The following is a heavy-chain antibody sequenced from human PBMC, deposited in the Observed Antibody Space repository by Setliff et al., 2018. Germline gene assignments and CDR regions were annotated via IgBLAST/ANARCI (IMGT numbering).Heavy chain of an antibody. D-gene: IGHD6-13*01. CDR2: ISGHNGDT. J-gene: IGHJ4*02. V-gene: IGHV1-18*01. CDR1: GYTFTHFY. Sequence: ASVKVSCKASGYTFTHFYITWVRQAPGQGLEWMGWISGHNGDTKLAQNFQGRVTVTTDTFTNTGYMELRSLRSDDTAFYYCARADYSSSLHYFDCWGQGTLVTVSS. CDR3: ARADYSSSLHYFDC.